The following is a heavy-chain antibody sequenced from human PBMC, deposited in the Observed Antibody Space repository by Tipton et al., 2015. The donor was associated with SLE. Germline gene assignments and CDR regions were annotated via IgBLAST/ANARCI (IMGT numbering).Heavy chain of an antibody. CDR2: ISYDGSNK. Sequence: SLRLSCAASGFTFSSYAMHWVRQAPGKGLEWVAVISYDGSNKYYADSVKGRFTISRDNSKNTLYLQMNSLRAEDTAVYYCAREDITAAGTPFDPWGQGTLVTVSS. J-gene: IGHJ5*02. CDR1: GFTFSSYA. D-gene: IGHD6-13*01. V-gene: IGHV3-30*04. CDR3: AREDITAAGTPFDP.